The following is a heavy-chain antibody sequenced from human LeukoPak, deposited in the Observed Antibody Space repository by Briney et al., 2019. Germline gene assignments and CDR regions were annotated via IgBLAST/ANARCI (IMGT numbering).Heavy chain of an antibody. Sequence: SETLSLTCAVYGGSFSGYYWSWIRQPPGKGLEWIGEINHSGSTNYNPSLKSRVTISVDTSKNQFSLKLSSVTAADTAVYYCAREEDKWNYVAFDPWGQGTLVTVSS. CDR1: GGSFSGYY. D-gene: IGHD1-7*01. CDR3: AREEDKWNYVAFDP. CDR2: INHSGST. V-gene: IGHV4-34*01. J-gene: IGHJ5*02.